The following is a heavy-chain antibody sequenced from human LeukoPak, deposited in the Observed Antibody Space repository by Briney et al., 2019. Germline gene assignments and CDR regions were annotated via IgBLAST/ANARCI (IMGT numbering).Heavy chain of an antibody. Sequence: PGGSLRLSCAASGFTFSSYSMNWVRQAPGKGLEWVSSISSSSSYVYYADSVKGRFTISRDKAKNSLYLQMNSLRAEDTAIYYCAGDGMVATFDYWGQGTLVTVSS. D-gene: IGHD5-12*01. CDR1: GFTFSSYS. J-gene: IGHJ4*02. CDR3: AGDGMVATFDY. CDR2: ISSSSSYV. V-gene: IGHV3-21*01.